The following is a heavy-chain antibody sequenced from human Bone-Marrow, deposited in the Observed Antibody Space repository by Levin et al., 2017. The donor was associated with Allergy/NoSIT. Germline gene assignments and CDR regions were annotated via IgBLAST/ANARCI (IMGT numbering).Heavy chain of an antibody. D-gene: IGHD6-19*01. CDR2: INPSGGST. CDR1: GYTFTSYY. Sequence: ASVKVSCKASGYTFTSYYMHWVRQAPGQGLEWMGIINPSGGSTSYAQKFQGRVTMTRDTSTSTVYMELSSLRSEDTAVYYCARGSQIGVYSSGWYYYYYYMDVWGKGTTVTVSS. J-gene: IGHJ6*03. CDR3: ARGSQIGVYSSGWYYYYYYMDV. V-gene: IGHV1-46*01.